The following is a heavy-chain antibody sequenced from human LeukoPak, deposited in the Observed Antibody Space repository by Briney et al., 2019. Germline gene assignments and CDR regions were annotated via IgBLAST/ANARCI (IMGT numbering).Heavy chain of an antibody. D-gene: IGHD3-10*01. V-gene: IGHV3-23*01. J-gene: IGHJ6*02. Sequence: GGSLRLSCAASGFTFSSYAMNWVRQAPGKGLEWVSVISGSGDSTYYADSVKGRFTISRDNSKNTLYLQMNSLRAEDTAVYYCAKDIHSFITMVRGVLSNGMDVWGQGTTVTVSS. CDR3: AKDIHSFITMVRGVLSNGMDV. CDR1: GFTFSSYA. CDR2: ISGSGDST.